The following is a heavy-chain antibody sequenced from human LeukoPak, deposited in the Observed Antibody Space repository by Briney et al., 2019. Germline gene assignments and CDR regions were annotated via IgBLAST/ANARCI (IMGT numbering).Heavy chain of an antibody. Sequence: PGGSLRLSCAASGFTFSDYCMNWIRQAPGKGLEWVSYITGSDSTIYYADSVKGRFTISRDNAKTSLYLQMNSLRAEDTAVYYCARGTYYSSGSHYILDYFDYWGQGTLVTVSS. CDR3: ARGTYYSSGSHYILDYFDY. CDR1: GFTFSDYC. D-gene: IGHD3-10*01. J-gene: IGHJ4*02. CDR2: ITGSDSTI. V-gene: IGHV3-11*01.